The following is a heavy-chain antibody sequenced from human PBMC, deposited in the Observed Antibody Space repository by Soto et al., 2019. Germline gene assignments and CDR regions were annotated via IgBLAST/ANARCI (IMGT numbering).Heavy chain of an antibody. V-gene: IGHV4-34*01. CDR3: ARGLRRAYYYDSSGYWAQSNYYYGMDV. CDR1: GGSFSGYY. D-gene: IGHD3-22*01. Sequence: PSETLSLTCAVYGGSFSGYYWSWIRQPPGKGLEWIGEINHSGSTNYNPSLKSRVTISVDTSKNQFSLKLSSVTAADTAVYYCARGLRRAYYYDSSGYWAQSNYYYGMDVWGQGSTVTAP. J-gene: IGHJ6*02. CDR2: INHSGST.